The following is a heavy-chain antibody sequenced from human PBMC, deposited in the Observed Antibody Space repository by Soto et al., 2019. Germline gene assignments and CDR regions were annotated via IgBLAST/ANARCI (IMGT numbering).Heavy chain of an antibody. CDR1: GLTFSNAW. D-gene: IGHD3-9*01. V-gene: IGHV3-15*01. CDR3: TTDIRPKPELLTAWTYGMDV. CDR2: IKSIPDGGTT. J-gene: IGHJ6*02. Sequence: EVQLVESGGGLVKPGGSLRLSCAASGLTFSNAWLTWVRQAPGKGLEWVGRIKSIPDGGTTDYAAPVKGRFTISRDDSKDTLYLKMNRLKAEDTAMYYCTTDIRPKPELLTAWTYGMDVWGQGTTVTVSS.